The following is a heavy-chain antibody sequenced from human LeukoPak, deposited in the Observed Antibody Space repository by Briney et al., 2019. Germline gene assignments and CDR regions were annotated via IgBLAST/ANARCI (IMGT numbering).Heavy chain of an antibody. Sequence: SETLSLTCTVSGDSMTAGDYYWGWVRQPPGTGLQWIATSYQGASLKSRVTISLDTSKNQFSLKLSSVTAADTAVYYCASVTGLPYYYDSRDYWGQGTLVTVSS. V-gene: IGHV4-61*08. CDR3: ASVTGLPYYYDSRDY. CDR2: S. J-gene: IGHJ4*02. D-gene: IGHD3-22*01. CDR1: GDSMTAGDYY.